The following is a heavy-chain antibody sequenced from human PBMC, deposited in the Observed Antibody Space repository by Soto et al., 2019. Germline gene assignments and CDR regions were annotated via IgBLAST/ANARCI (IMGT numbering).Heavy chain of an antibody. CDR2: ISYDGSNK. CDR1: GFTFSSYA. D-gene: IGHD6-13*01. CDR3: ARDLTEPGIAALYYYYGMDV. Sequence: GGSLRLSCAASGFTFSSYAMHWVRQAPGKGLEWVAVISYDGSNKYYADSVKGRFTISRDNSKNTLYLQMNSLRAEDTAVYYCARDLTEPGIAALYYYYGMDVWGQGTTVTVSS. V-gene: IGHV3-30-3*01. J-gene: IGHJ6*02.